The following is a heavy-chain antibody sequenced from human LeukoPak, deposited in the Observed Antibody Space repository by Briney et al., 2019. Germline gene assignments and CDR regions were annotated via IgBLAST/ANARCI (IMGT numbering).Heavy chain of an antibody. CDR3: ARGLGYYDILTGYYNRGFYFQH. V-gene: IGHV4-34*01. CDR1: GGSFSGYY. J-gene: IGHJ1*01. CDR2: INHSGST. Sequence: SETLSLTCAVYGGSFSGYYWSWIRQPPGKGLEWIGEINHSGSTNYNPSLKSRVTISVDTSKNQFSLKLSSVTAADTAVYYCARGLGYYDILTGYYNRGFYFQHWGQGTLVTVSS. D-gene: IGHD3-9*01.